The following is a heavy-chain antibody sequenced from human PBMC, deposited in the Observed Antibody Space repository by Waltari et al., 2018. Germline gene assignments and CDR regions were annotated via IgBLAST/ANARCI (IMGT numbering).Heavy chain of an antibody. CDR3: ARGRRYYDSTGYSKYYFDY. CDR2: IYYSGST. Sequence: QVQLQESGPGLVKPSQTLSLTCTVSGGSISSGGYYWSWIRQYPGKGLEWIGNIYYSGSTYYNPSRKSLLIILIDTSKNQFSLRLSSVTAADTAVYYCARGRRYYDSTGYSKYYFDYWGQGTLVTVSS. J-gene: IGHJ4*02. V-gene: IGHV4-31*01. D-gene: IGHD3-22*01. CDR1: GGSISSGGYY.